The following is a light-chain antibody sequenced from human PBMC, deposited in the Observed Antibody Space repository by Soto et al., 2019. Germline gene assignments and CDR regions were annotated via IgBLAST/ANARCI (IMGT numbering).Light chain of an antibody. CDR2: GAS. CDR3: QQYSGSPFT. CDR1: MSVSSTY. Sequence: VVMTQSPGTLSLSPGESATLSCRDSMSVSSTYLSWYWQKLGQAPRLLIYGASTRATGIPDRFSGSGSGTDFTLTISRLEPEDFGVYFCQQYSGSPFTFGPGTKVD. J-gene: IGKJ3*01. V-gene: IGKV3-20*01.